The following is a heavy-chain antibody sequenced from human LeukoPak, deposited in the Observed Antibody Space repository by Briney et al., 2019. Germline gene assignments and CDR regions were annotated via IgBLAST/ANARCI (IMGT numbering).Heavy chain of an antibody. J-gene: IGHJ4*02. CDR1: GFSFNSYE. CDR3: ARMAVAGQYNDY. CDR2: ISSSGDSL. V-gene: IGHV3-48*03. D-gene: IGHD6-19*01. Sequence: GGSLRLACAASGFSFNSYEMRWVRQAPGKGLEWVSYISSSGDSLYYADSVKGRFTISRDNARNSLYLQMNSLRAEDTAIYYCARMAVAGQYNDYWGQGTLVTVSS.